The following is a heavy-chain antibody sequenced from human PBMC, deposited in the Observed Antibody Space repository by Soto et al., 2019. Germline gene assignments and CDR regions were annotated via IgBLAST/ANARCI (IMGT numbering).Heavy chain of an antibody. CDR2: INSDGDTT. CDR3: ARRSEDSYGYHYYGMDV. V-gene: IGHV3-74*01. CDR1: RFMFSSYW. D-gene: IGHD5-18*01. J-gene: IGHJ6*02. Sequence: VGSLRLSCAASRFMFSSYWMHWVRQAPGKGLVWVSRINSDGDTTTYAGSVKGRFTISRDNAKNTLYLQMNSLRAEDTAVYYCARRSEDSYGYHYYGMDVWGQGTTVTVSS.